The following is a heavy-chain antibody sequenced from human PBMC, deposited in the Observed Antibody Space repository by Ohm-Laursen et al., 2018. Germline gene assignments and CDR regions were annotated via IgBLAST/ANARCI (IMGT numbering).Heavy chain of an antibody. CDR2: IYYSGST. Sequence: GTLSLTCTVSGGSISSYYWSWIRQPPGKGLEWIGYIYYSGSTNYNPSLKSRVTISVDTSKNQFSLKLSSVTAADTAVYYCARSYEYYYYGMDVWGQGTTVTVSS. CDR3: ARSYEYYYYGMDV. D-gene: IGHD5-12*01. J-gene: IGHJ6*02. V-gene: IGHV4-59*01. CDR1: GGSISSYY.